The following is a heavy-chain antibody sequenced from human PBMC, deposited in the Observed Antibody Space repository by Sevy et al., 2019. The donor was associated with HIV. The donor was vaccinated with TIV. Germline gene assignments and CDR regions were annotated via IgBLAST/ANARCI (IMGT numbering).Heavy chain of an antibody. CDR3: AREKWVYYYDSSGYNWFDP. CDR1: GGTFSSYA. CDR2: IIPIFGTA. J-gene: IGHJ5*02. D-gene: IGHD3-22*01. Sequence: ASVKVSCKASGGTFSSYAISWVRQAPGQGLEWMGGIIPIFGTANYAQKFQGRVTITADDSTSTAYMELSSLRSEDTAVYYCAREKWVYYYDSSGYNWFDPWGQGTLVTVSS. V-gene: IGHV1-69*13.